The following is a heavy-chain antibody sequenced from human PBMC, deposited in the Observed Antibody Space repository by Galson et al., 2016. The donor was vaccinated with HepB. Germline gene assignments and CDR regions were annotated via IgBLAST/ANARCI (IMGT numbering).Heavy chain of an antibody. CDR1: GLTFSSTD. CDR2: IGGSGGIT. V-gene: IGHV3-23*01. CDR3: AGAWI. Sequence: SLRLSCAVSGLTFSSTDLSWVRQAPGQGLEWVSHIGGSGGITYYAGSVRGRFIITRDDSKSTLYLQMNSQRDDDTAVYYCAGAWIWGQGTKVTVSS. J-gene: IGHJ3*02.